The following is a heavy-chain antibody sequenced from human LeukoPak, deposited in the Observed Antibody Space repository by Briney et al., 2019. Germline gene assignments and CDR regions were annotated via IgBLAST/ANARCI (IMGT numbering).Heavy chain of an antibody. V-gene: IGHV3-7*01. CDR2: IWQEGSEK. J-gene: IGHJ4*02. CDR3: AGDQNLVSWGLDYFDY. Sequence: GGSLRLSCAASGFTLSSHWMSWVRQAPGKGLEWVANIWQEGSEKYYVDSVKGRFTISRDNAKNSLYLQMNSLRVEDTAVYYCAGDQNLVSWGLDYFDYWGQGTLVTVSS. D-gene: IGHD3-16*01. CDR1: GFTLSSHW.